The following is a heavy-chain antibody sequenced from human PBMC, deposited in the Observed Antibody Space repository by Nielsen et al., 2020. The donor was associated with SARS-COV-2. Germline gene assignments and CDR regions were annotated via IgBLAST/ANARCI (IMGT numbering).Heavy chain of an antibody. J-gene: IGHJ5*02. V-gene: IGHV3-7*04. CDR1: GFTFSGYW. Sequence: GESLKISCAASGFTFSGYWMSWVRQAPGKGLEWVANIKQDGSEKYYVDSVKGRFTISRDNAKNSLYLQMNSLGAEDTAVYYCARGGYCSGGSCQDWFDPWGQGTLVTVSS. CDR2: IKQDGSEK. CDR3: ARGGYCSGGSCQDWFDP. D-gene: IGHD2-15*01.